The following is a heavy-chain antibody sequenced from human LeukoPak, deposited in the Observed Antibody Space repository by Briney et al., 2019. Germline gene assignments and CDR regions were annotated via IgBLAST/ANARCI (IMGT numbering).Heavy chain of an antibody. J-gene: IGHJ4*02. V-gene: IGHV3-53*01. CDR3: ARIIYNWNAHFDY. CDR1: GFTVSSNY. Sequence: GGSLRLSCAASGFTVSSNYMSWVRQAPGEGLEWVSVIYSGGSTYYADSVKGRFTISRDNSKNTLYLQMNSLRAEDTAVYYCARIIYNWNAHFDYWGQGTLVTVSS. D-gene: IGHD1-20*01. CDR2: IYSGGST.